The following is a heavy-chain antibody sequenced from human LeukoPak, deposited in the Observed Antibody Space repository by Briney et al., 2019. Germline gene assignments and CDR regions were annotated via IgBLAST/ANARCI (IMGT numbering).Heavy chain of an antibody. J-gene: IGHJ4*02. Sequence: SETLSLTCTVSGGSISSGDYYWSWIRQPPGKGLEWIGYIYYSGSTYYNPSLRSRVAISVDTSRNQFSLKLSSVTAADTAVYYCARKKDGYNSPFDYWGQGTLVTVSS. D-gene: IGHD5-24*01. CDR2: IYYSGST. CDR3: ARKKDGYNSPFDY. V-gene: IGHV4-30-4*01. CDR1: GGSISSGDYY.